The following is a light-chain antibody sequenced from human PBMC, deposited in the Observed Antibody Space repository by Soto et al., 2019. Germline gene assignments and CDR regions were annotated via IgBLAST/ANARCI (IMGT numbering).Light chain of an antibody. V-gene: IGKV1-8*01. Sequence: AIRMTQSPSSFSASTGDRVTITCRASQGISSYLAWYQQKPRKAPKLLIYAASTLQSGVPSRFSGSGSGTDFTLTISCLQSEDFATYYCQQYYGYPITFGQGTRLEIK. J-gene: IGKJ5*01. CDR3: QQYYGYPIT. CDR2: AAS. CDR1: QGISSY.